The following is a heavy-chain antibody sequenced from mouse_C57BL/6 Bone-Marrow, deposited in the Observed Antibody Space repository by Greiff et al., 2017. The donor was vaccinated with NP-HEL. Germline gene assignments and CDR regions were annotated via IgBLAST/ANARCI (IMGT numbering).Heavy chain of an antibody. V-gene: IGHV5-12*01. CDR2: ISNGGGST. CDR1: GFTFSDYY. CDR3: ARHQEIRYYAMDY. D-gene: IGHD3-2*02. Sequence: EVQGVESGGGLVQPGGSLKLSCAASGFTFSDYYMYWVRQTPEKRLEWVAYISNGGGSTYYPDTVKGRFTISRDNAKNTLYLQMSRLKSEDTAMYYCARHQEIRYYAMDYWGQGTSVTVSS. J-gene: IGHJ4*01.